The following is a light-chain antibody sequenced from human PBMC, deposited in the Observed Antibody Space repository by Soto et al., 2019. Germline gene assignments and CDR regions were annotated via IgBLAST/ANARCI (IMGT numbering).Light chain of an antibody. CDR2: DVT. CDR3: CSYAGSSTFVV. V-gene: IGLV2-23*02. CDR1: SSDVVSYNL. J-gene: IGLJ3*02. Sequence: QSVLTQPASVSGSPGQSITISCTGTSSDVVSYNLVSWYQQHPGKAPKLMIYDVTKRPSGVSNRFSGSKSGNTASLTISGLQAEDEADYFCCSYAGSSTFVVFGGGTKLTVL.